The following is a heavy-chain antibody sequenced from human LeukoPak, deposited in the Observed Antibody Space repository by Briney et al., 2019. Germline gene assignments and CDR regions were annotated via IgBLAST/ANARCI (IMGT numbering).Heavy chain of an antibody. J-gene: IGHJ4*02. CDR3: ARDGYFDY. CDR2: ISANNGDT. CDR1: GYTFMNYG. V-gene: IGHV1-18*01. Sequence: ASVKVSCKASGYTFMNYGIGWVRQAPGQGLEWMGWISANNGDTEYAQKLQGRVTMTADTSTSTAYMELRSLSSDDTAVYYCARDGYFDYWGQGTLVAVSS.